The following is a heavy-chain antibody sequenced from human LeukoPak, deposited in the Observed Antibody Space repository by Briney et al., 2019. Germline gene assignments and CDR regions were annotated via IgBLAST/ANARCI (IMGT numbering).Heavy chain of an antibody. CDR2: IYSGGST. Sequence: GGSLRLSCAASGFTVSSNYMSWVRQAPGKGLEWVSVIYSGGSTYYADSVKGRFTISRDNSKNTLYLQMNSLRAEDTAVYYCARDENSSLAFDIWGQGTMVTVSS. D-gene: IGHD6-6*01. CDR1: GFTVSSNY. V-gene: IGHV3-53*01. CDR3: ARDENSSLAFDI. J-gene: IGHJ3*02.